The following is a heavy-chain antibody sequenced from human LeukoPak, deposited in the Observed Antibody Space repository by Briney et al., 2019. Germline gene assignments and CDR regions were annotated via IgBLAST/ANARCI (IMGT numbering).Heavy chain of an antibody. D-gene: IGHD2-21*02. CDR1: GGTFSSYA. CDR3: ATGPYCGGDCYSSYYMDV. CDR2: IIPMFGTA. J-gene: IGHJ6*03. Sequence: ASVKVSCKASGGTFSSYAISWVRQAPGQGLEWMGGIIPMFGTANYAQKFQGRVTMTEDTSTDTAYMELSSLRSEDTAVYYCATGPYCGGDCYSSYYMDVWGKGTTVTVSS. V-gene: IGHV1-69*06.